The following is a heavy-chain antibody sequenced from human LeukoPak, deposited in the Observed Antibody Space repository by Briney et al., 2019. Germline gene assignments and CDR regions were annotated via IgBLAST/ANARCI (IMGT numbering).Heavy chain of an antibody. Sequence: SETLSLTCAVYGGSFSGYYWSWIRQAPGKGLEWIGEINDSGSTKSNPSLKSRVTISVDTSKNQFSLKLSSVTAADTAVYYCAPRGLGAEYNWFDPWGQGTLSPSPQ. CDR1: GGSFSGYY. CDR3: APRGLGAEYNWFDP. D-gene: IGHD1-26*01. J-gene: IGHJ5*02. CDR2: INDSGST. V-gene: IGHV4-34*01.